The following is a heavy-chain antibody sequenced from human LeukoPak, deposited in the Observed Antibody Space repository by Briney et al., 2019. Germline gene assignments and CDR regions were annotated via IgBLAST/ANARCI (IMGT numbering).Heavy chain of an antibody. CDR3: ARGDDSGYYDYFDY. CDR2: SYTGGNT. D-gene: IGHD3-22*01. CDR1: GFTVDSNY. Sequence: GGSLRLSCAASGFTVDSNYLSWVRQAPGKGLEWVSTSYTGGNTYYAASVKGRFTISRDFSKNTVFLHMNSLRAEDTAMYYCARGDDSGYYDYFDYWGQGALVTVSS. J-gene: IGHJ4*02. V-gene: IGHV3-53*01.